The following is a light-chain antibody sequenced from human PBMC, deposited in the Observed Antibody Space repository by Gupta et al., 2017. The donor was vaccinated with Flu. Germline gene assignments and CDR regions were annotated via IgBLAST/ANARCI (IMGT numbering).Light chain of an antibody. J-gene: IGKJ1*01. Sequence: EIVMTQSPATLSVSPGESATLSCRASLSLTTYLAWYQQKPGQAPRLLIYGASTRASGVPARFRGSGSGTQFTLTITSLQSEDFAVYYCQQYSNWPRTFGHGTKVEIK. V-gene: IGKV3-15*01. CDR2: GAS. CDR1: LSLTTY. CDR3: QQYSNWPRT.